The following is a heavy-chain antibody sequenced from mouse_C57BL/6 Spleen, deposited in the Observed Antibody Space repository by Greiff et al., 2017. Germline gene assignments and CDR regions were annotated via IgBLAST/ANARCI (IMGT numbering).Heavy chain of an antibody. CDR3: ARYYYGSSYAMDY. CDR1: GFTFTDYY. J-gene: IGHJ4*01. D-gene: IGHD1-1*01. V-gene: IGHV7-3*01. CDR2: IRNKANGYTT. Sequence: EVQWVESGGGLVQPGGSLSLSCAASGFTFTDYYMSWVRQPPGKALEWLGFIRNKANGYTTEYSASVKGRFTISRDNSQSILYLQMNALRAEDSATYYCARYYYGSSYAMDYWGQGTSVTVSS.